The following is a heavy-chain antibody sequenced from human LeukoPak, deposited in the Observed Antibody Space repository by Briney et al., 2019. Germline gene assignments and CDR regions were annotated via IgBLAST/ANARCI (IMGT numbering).Heavy chain of an antibody. CDR3: AKGLMGNSVLFDY. CDR1: GFTFSSYA. Sequence: PGGSLRLSCAASGFTFSSYAMSWVRQAPGKGLEWVSAISGSGGSTYYADSVKGRFTISRDNYRNTLYLQMNSLRVDDTAIYYCAKGLMGNSVLFDYWGQGTLVTVSS. J-gene: IGHJ4*02. CDR2: ISGSGGST. V-gene: IGHV3-23*01. D-gene: IGHD2/OR15-2a*01.